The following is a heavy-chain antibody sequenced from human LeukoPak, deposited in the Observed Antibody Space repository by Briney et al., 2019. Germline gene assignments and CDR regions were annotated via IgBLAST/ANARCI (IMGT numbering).Heavy chain of an antibody. Sequence: ASVTVSCKASGYTFTGYFIHWVRQAPGQGLEWMGWINPNSGGTNYAQKFQGRVTMTRDTSISTAYMELSRLRSDDTAVYYCAISDYGGKSPPLDYWGQGTLVTVSS. CDR1: GYTFTGYF. CDR2: INPNSGGT. D-gene: IGHD4-23*01. V-gene: IGHV1-2*02. CDR3: AISDYGGKSPPLDY. J-gene: IGHJ4*02.